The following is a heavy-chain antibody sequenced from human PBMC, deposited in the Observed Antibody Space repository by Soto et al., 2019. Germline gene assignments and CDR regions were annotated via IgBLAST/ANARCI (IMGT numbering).Heavy chain of an antibody. CDR3: ARTVGVGTRRNYFDY. Sequence: PSETLSLTCTVSGGSISSSSYYWGWIRQPPGKGLEWIGSIYYSGSTYYNPSLKSRVTISVDTSKNQFSLKLSSVTAADTAVYYCARTVGVGTRRNYFDYWGQGTLVTVSS. CDR1: GGSISSSSYY. D-gene: IGHD6-13*01. V-gene: IGHV4-39*07. CDR2: IYYSGST. J-gene: IGHJ4*02.